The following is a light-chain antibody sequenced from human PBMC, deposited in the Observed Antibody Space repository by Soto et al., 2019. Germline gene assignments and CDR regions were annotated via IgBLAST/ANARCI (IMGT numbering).Light chain of an antibody. CDR1: SSDVGSYNL. CDR3: CSYAGSSTHVV. J-gene: IGLJ2*01. Sequence: QSALTQPASVSGSPGQSVTISCTGTSSDVGSYNLVSWYQQHPANAPKLMIYEGSKRPSGVSNRFSGSKSGNTASLTISGLQAEDEADYYCCSYAGSSTHVVLGGGTKLTVL. V-gene: IGLV2-23*01. CDR2: EGS.